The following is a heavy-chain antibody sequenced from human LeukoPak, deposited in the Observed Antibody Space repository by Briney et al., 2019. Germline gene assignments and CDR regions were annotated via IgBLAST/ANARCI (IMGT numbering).Heavy chain of an antibody. J-gene: IGHJ2*01. CDR2: IHYTGNA. CDR1: GGSISSSSYY. V-gene: IGHV4-39*01. Sequence: SETLSLTCTVSGGSISSSSYYWGWIRQPPGKGLEWIATIHYTGNAYYNPSLTSRLTISVDMSRNQFSLKLTSVTAADTAVYYCARPVDWYFDAWGRGTLVTVSS. CDR3: ARPVDWYFDA.